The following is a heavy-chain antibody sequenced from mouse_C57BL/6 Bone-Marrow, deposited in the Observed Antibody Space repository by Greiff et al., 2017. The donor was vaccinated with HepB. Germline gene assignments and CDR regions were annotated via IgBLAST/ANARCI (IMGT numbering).Heavy chain of an antibody. Sequence: QVQLKQSGAELVKPGASVKMSCKASGYTFTSYWITWVKQRPGQGLEWIGDIYPGSGSTNYNEKFKSKATLTVDTSSSTAYMQLSSLTSEDSAVYYCARTVTGSWFAYWGQGTLVTVSA. J-gene: IGHJ3*01. CDR1: GYTFTSYW. V-gene: IGHV1-55*01. CDR2: IYPGSGST. CDR3: ARTVTGSWFAY. D-gene: IGHD4-1*01.